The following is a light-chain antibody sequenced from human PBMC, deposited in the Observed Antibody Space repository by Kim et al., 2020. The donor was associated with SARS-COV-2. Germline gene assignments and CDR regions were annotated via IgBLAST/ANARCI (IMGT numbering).Light chain of an antibody. CDR2: QDT. J-gene: IGLJ3*02. CDR1: KLGDKY. Sequence: VSRGQAASTTCSGAKLGDKYVSWYQQKPGQSPVLVIYQDTKRPSGSPGRFSGSNSGITATLTISGTQPMDEAVYYCQAWDSSTWVFGGGTQLTVL. CDR3: QAWDSSTWV. V-gene: IGLV3-1*01.